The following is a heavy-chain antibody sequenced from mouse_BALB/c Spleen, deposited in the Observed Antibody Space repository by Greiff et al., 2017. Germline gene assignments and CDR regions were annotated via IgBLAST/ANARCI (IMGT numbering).Heavy chain of an antibody. J-gene: IGHJ4*01. CDR2: ISSGSSTI. Sequence: EVKVVESGGGLVQPGGSRKLSCAASGFTFSSFGMHWVRQAPEKGLEWVAYISSGSSTIYYADTVKGRFTISRDNPKNTLFLQMTSLRSEDTAMYYCARCGGSGAMDYWGQGTSVTVSS. D-gene: IGHD3-1*01. CDR3: ARCGGSGAMDY. CDR1: GFTFSSFG. V-gene: IGHV5-17*02.